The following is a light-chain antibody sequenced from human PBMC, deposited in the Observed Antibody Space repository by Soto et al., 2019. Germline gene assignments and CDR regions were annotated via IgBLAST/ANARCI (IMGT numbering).Light chain of an antibody. CDR3: CSYAGRSTLV. V-gene: IGLV2-23*01. J-gene: IGLJ2*01. CDR2: EGS. Sequence: QSALTQTASVSGSPGQSITISCTGTSSDVGSYNLVSWYQQHPGKAPKLMIYEGSKRPSGVSNRFSGSKSGNTASLTISGLQAEDEADYYCCSYAGRSTLVFGGGTKVTVL. CDR1: SSDVGSYNL.